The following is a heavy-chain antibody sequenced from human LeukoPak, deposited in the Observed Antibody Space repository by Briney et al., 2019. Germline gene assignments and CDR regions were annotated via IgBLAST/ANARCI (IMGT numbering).Heavy chain of an antibody. Sequence: GGSLRLSCAASGFTFSSYGMHWVRQAPGKGLEWVAFIRYDGSNKYYADSVKGRFTISRDNSKNTLYLQMNGLRAEDTAVCYCARDKNYYDSSGYYTHFDYWGQGTLVTVSS. D-gene: IGHD3-22*01. CDR1: GFTFSSYG. V-gene: IGHV3-30*02. CDR3: ARDKNYYDSSGYYTHFDY. J-gene: IGHJ4*02. CDR2: IRYDGSNK.